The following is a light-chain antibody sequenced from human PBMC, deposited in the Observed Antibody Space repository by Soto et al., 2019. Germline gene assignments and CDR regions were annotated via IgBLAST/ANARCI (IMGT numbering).Light chain of an antibody. CDR2: DTT. CDR3: QQYVNLPYT. V-gene: IGKV1-33*01. CDR1: QDLTNY. Sequence: DIQMTQSPTSLAASVGDRVTITCQASQDLTNYLNGYQQKPGEAPKLLIYDTTTLEEGVPTRFSGGGSGTHFTFTINGLQHEDAAIYFCQQYVNLPYTFGQGTKLEFK. J-gene: IGKJ2*01.